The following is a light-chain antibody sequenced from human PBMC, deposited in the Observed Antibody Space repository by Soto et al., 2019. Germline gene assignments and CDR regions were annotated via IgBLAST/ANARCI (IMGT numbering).Light chain of an antibody. CDR2: DAS. Sequence: DIQMTQSPYTLSPSVGDRVSITCRASQSISGWLAWYQQKPGKAPKLLIYDASSLESGVPSRFSGSGSGTEFSLTISRLQPYDFATYYCQQYNSYSVNAFGQGTKLEIK. CDR3: QQYNSYSVNA. V-gene: IGKV1-5*01. J-gene: IGKJ2*01. CDR1: QSISGW.